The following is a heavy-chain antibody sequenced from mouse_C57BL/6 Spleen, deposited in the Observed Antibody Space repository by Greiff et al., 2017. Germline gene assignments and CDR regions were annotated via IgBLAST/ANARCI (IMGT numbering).Heavy chain of an antibody. CDR3: TRRRGDAMDY. J-gene: IGHJ4*01. D-gene: IGHD1-2*01. CDR2: IYPENGDT. CDR1: GFNIKDDY. Sequence: VQLQQSGAELVRPGASVKLSCTASGFNIKDDYMHWVKQRPEQGLEWIGWIYPENGDTEYASKFQGKATITADPSSNPAYLQLSSLTSEDTAGYYCTRRRGDAMDYWGQGTSVTVSS. V-gene: IGHV14-4*01.